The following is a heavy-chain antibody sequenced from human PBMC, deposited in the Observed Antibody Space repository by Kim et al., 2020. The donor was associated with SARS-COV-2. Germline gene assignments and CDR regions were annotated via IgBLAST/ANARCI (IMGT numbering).Heavy chain of an antibody. J-gene: IGHJ6*02. V-gene: IGHV1-46*01. CDR2: INPSGGST. Sequence: ASVKVSCKASGYTFTSYYMHWVRQAPGQGLEWMGIINPSGGSTNYAQKFQGRVTMTRDTSTSTVYMELSSLRSEDMAVYYCAREGADYGDYDYYYGMDVGGQGTTVTVSS. CDR1: GYTFTSYY. CDR3: AREGADYGDYDYYYGMDV. D-gene: IGHD4-17*01.